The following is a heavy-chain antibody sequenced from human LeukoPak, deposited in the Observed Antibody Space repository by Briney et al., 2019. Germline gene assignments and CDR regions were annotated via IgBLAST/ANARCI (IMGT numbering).Heavy chain of an antibody. CDR2: INPNSGGT. D-gene: IGHD5-24*01. J-gene: IGHJ3*02. CDR1: GYTFTGYY. Sequence: ASVKVSCTASGYTFTGYYMHWVRQAPGHGLEWMGRINPNSGGTNYAQKFQGRVTMTRDTSISTAYMELSRLRSDDTAVYYCARDLDVEMATGLGAYDAFDIWGQGTMVTVSS. CDR3: ARDLDVEMATGLGAYDAFDI. V-gene: IGHV1-2*06.